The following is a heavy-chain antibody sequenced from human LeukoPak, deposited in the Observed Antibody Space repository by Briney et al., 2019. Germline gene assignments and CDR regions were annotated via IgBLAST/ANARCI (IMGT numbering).Heavy chain of an antibody. CDR1: GFTFSNHG. J-gene: IGHJ4*02. CDR2: VSPPGGST. CDR3: ARDLAWGAFDY. V-gene: IGHV3-23*01. Sequence: GGSLRLSCAASGFTFSNHGMNWVRQAPGKGLEWLSGVSPPGGSTYYADSVKGRFTISRDDSKNTLSLQMNSLRVEDTAVYHCARDLAWGAFDYWGQGTLVTVSS. D-gene: IGHD7-27*01.